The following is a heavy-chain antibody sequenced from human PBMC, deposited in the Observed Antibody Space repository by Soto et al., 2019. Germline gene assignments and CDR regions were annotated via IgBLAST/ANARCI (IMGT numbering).Heavy chain of an antibody. CDR3: ARSRYYEFWSGDYYYYYMDV. CDR1: HDSSDRYD. CDR2: IYYSGST. D-gene: IGHD3-3*01. Sequence: ETPELTCTVHHDSSDRYDCRYIVQCPERGLEWIGYIYYSGSTNYNPSLKSRVTISVDTSKNQFSLKLSSVTAADTAVYYCARSRYYEFWSGDYYYYYMDVWGKGTTVT. J-gene: IGHJ6*03. V-gene: IGHV4-59*08.